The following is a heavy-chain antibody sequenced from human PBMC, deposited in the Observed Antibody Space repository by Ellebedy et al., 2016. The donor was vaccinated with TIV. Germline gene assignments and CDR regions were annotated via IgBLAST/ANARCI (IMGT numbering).Heavy chain of an antibody. J-gene: IGHJ6*02. CDR2: INERGST. CDR1: GWSFSGNY. Sequence: MPSETLALTCAVYGWSFSGNYWSWIRQPPGKGLEWIGEINERGSTNYNPSLKSRVTISVDTSKNQFSLKLTSVSAADTAVYYCARGALAILGVVTGYYGLDVWGQGTTVTVSS. CDR3: ARGALAILGVVTGYYGLDV. V-gene: IGHV4-34*01. D-gene: IGHD3-3*01.